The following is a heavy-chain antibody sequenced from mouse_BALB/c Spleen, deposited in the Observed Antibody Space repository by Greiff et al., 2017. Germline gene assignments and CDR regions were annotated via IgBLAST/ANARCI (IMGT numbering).Heavy chain of an antibody. CDR2: INPGSGGT. V-gene: IGHV1-54*01. CDR1: GYAFTNYL. D-gene: IGHD2-1*01. CDR3: ARSTYGNFAY. J-gene: IGHJ3*01. Sequence: LQESGAELVRPGTSVKVSCKASGYAFTNYLIEWVKQRPGQGLEWIGVINPGSGGTNYNEKFKGKATLTADKSSSTAYMQLSSLTSDDSAVYFCARSTYGNFAYWGQGTLVTVSA.